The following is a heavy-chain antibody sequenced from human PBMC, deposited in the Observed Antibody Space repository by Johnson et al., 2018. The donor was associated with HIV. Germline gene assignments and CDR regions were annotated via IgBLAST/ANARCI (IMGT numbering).Heavy chain of an antibody. CDR3: ARAYNYPI. Sequence: QVQLVESGGGLVQPGRSLRLSCAASGFTFTSYAMHWIRQAPGKGLEWVAIISFDGSNEYYADSVKGRFTISRDNFKNTLFLQMNSLRVEDTAVYYCARAYNYPIWGQGTMLTVSS. J-gene: IGHJ3*02. V-gene: IGHV3-30-3*01. CDR1: GFTFTSYA. D-gene: IGHD1-1*01. CDR2: ISFDGSNE.